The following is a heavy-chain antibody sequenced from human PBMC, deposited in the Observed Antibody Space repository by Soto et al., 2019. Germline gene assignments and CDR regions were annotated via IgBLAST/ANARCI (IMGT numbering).Heavy chain of an antibody. D-gene: IGHD3-22*01. J-gene: IGHJ6*02. CDR1: GFTFSTSA. V-gene: IGHV3-33*03. Sequence: QVHLVESGGAVVQPGTSLRLSCAASGFTFSTSAMHWVRQAPGKGLEWVAFLLHDSSDIFYADSVKGRFTVSRDNSKNTLYIQLNRLRAEDTAVYYCAKGVDYYDGSRGEFGIDVWGQGTTVTVSS. CDR2: LLHDSSDI. CDR3: AKGVDYYDGSRGEFGIDV.